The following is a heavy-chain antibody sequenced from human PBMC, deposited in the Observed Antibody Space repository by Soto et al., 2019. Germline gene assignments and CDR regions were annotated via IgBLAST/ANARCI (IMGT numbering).Heavy chain of an antibody. V-gene: IGHV4-31*03. J-gene: IGHJ4*02. CDR2: IYYSGST. D-gene: IGHD6-13*01. Sequence: PSETLSLTCTVSGGSISSGGYYWSWIRQHPGKGLEWIGYIYYSGSTYYNPSLKSRVTISVDTSKNQFSLKLSSVTAADTAVYYCARALYSSNYFDYWGQGTLVTVSS. CDR1: GGSISSGGYY. CDR3: ARALYSSNYFDY.